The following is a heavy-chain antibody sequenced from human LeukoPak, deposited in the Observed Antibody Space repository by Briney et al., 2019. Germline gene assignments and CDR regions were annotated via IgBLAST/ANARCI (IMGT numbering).Heavy chain of an antibody. CDR1: GGSMNSYY. J-gene: IGHJ5*02. CDR3: VRDPPSRQFDP. CDR2: INPSGST. Sequence: PSETLSLTCNVSGGSMNSYYWTWIRQPAGKGLEWIGRINPSGSTNYNPSLKSRVTMSVATSKNQFSLNLTSVTAADTAVYYCVRDPPSRQFDPWGQGTLVTVSS. V-gene: IGHV4-4*07.